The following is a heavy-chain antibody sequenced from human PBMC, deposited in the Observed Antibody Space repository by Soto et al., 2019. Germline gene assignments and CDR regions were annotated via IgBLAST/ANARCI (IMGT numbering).Heavy chain of an antibody. V-gene: IGHV4-31*03. D-gene: IGHD4-4*01. CDR2: IYYNGNT. J-gene: IGHJ4*02. CDR1: GDSISSAGSY. CDR3: ASFNDRLTPATVLH. Sequence: PSETLSLTCIVSGDSISSAGSYWTWIRQHPGKGLEWIGYIYYNGNTYYNPSLKSRVTISVDTSNNQFSLKLTSVTAADTAVYYCASFNDRLTPATVLHWGQGTLVTVS.